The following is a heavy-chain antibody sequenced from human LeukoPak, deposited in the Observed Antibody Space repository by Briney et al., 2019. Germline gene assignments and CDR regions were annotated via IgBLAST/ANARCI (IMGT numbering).Heavy chain of an antibody. CDR3: AKSIKTFEF. CDR2: ITSDGGST. CDR1: GFTFNTYA. Sequence: GGSLRLSCAAPGFTFNTYAMSWVRQTPGKGLEWVSSITSDGGSTYYADSVKGRFTISRDNSKNMLSLQMNGLKAEDTAIYYCAKSIKTFEFGGQGILVTVSS. V-gene: IGHV3-23*01. J-gene: IGHJ4*02.